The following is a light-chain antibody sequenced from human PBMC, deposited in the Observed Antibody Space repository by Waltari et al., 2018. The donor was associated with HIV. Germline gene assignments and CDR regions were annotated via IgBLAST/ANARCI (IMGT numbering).Light chain of an antibody. CDR2: DGF. CDR3: QQCSNWPPI. Sequence: EIVLTQSPVTLSLSPGQTATLSCRASQSVSRYVAWYQQKPSQPPRLLIYDGFNRATGVPARFSGSASGTDFTLTISSLEPEDFAVYFCQQCSNWPPIFGQGTKLEIK. J-gene: IGKJ2*01. V-gene: IGKV3-11*01. CDR1: QSVSRY.